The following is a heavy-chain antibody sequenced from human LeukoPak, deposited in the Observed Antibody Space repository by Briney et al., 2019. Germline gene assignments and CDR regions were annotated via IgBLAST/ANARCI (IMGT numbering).Heavy chain of an antibody. CDR3: AKDLRWELKGGYFDY. J-gene: IGHJ4*02. CDR1: GFTFSNYW. D-gene: IGHD1-26*01. V-gene: IGHV3-30*02. CDR2: IRFDGSNK. Sequence: GGPLRLSCAASGFTFSNYWMNWVRQAPGKGLEGVAFIRFDGSNKYYADSVKGRFTISRDNSKNTLYLQMNSLRAEDTAVYYCAKDLRWELKGGYFDYWGQGTLVTVSS.